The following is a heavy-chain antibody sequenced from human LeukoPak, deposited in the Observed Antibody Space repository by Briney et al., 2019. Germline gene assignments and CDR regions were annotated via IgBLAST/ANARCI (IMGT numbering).Heavy chain of an antibody. Sequence: GRSLRLSCAASGFTFSSYGMHWVRQAPGKGLEWVAVISYDGGNQNYADSVRGRFTISRDNTKNTLYLQMNSLRPEDTAVYYCAKAMYSSGWYVDYWGQGTLVTVPS. CDR3: AKAMYSSGWYVDY. J-gene: IGHJ4*02. V-gene: IGHV3-30*18. CDR2: ISYDGGNQ. CDR1: GFTFSSYG. D-gene: IGHD6-19*01.